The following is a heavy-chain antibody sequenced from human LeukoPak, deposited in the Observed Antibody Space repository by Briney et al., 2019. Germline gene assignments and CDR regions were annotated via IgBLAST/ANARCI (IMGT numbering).Heavy chain of an antibody. V-gene: IGHV3-74*01. CDR1: GFTFSSYW. CDR2: INSDGSST. D-gene: IGHD1-26*01. J-gene: IGHJ4*02. CDR3: ARTQYSGSKLDY. Sequence: SGGSLRPSCAASGFTFSSYWMHWVRQAPGKGLVWVSRINSDGSSTSYADSVKGRFTISRDNAKNTLYLQMNSLRAEDTAVFYCARTQYSGSKLDYWGQGILVTVSS.